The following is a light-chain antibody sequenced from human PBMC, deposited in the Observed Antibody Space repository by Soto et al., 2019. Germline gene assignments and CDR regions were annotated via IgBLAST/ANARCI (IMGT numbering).Light chain of an antibody. V-gene: IGKV3-20*01. CDR2: GAS. Sequence: EIVLTQSPGTLSLSPGERATLSCRASQSVSSSYLAWYQQKPGQAPRLLIYGASSRATGIPDRFSGSGSGTDFTLTISRLGPEDFAVYYCQQYGGPWTFGQGTKVEIK. CDR3: QQYGGPWT. CDR1: QSVSSSY. J-gene: IGKJ1*01.